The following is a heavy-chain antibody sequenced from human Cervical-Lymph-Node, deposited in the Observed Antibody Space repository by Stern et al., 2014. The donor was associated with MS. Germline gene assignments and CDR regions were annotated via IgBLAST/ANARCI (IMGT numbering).Heavy chain of an antibody. CDR2: IYHSGST. CDR1: GDSISSSNW. J-gene: IGHJ6*02. CDR3: ARWSGDFYYYGMDV. Sequence: QVQLQESGPGLVKPSGTLSLTCVVSGDSISSSNWWSWVRQPPGKGLEWIGEIYHSGSTKYNPSLKRRVTISVDKSKNQFPLKMTSLTAADTAVYYCARWSGDFYYYGMDVWGQGTTVTVSS. D-gene: IGHD3-3*01. V-gene: IGHV4-4*02.